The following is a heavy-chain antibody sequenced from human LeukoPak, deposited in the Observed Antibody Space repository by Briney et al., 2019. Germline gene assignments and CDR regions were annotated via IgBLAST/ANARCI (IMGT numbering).Heavy chain of an antibody. CDR2: ISRSGSNK. CDR3: ARVLRYCSGGNCYSGGLEYMDV. V-gene: IGHV3-11*01. D-gene: IGHD2-15*01. J-gene: IGHJ6*03. CDR1: GFTFSDYN. Sequence: PGGSLRLSCAASGFTFSDYNMRWIRQAPGKGLEWVSSISRSGSNKYYADSVKGRFTISRDNAKNSLFLQMNSLRAEDTAVYYCARVLRYCSGGNCYSGGLEYMDVWGKGTTVTISS.